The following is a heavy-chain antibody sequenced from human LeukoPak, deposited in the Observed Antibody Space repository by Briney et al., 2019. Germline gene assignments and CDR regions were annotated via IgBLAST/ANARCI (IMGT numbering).Heavy chain of an antibody. CDR3: ARGSIVGATPNAFDI. CDR1: GGSFSGYY. J-gene: IGHJ3*02. V-gene: IGHV4-34*01. Sequence: PSETLSLTCAVYGGSFSGYYWSWIRQPPGKGLEWIGEINHSGSTNYNPSLKSRVTISVDTSKNQFSLKLSSVTAAGTAVYYCARGSIVGATPNAFDIWGQGTMVTVSS. D-gene: IGHD1-26*01. CDR2: INHSGST.